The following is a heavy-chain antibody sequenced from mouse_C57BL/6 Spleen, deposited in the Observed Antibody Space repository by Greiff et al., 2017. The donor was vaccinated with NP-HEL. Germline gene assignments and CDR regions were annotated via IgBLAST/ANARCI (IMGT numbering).Heavy chain of an antibody. CDR2: IDPEDGET. CDR1: GFNIKDYY. CDR3: ARGSYYGSSSYYFDY. D-gene: IGHD1-1*01. V-gene: IGHV14-2*01. J-gene: IGHJ2*01. Sequence: DVKLVESGAELVKPGASVKLSCTASGFNIKDYYMHWVKQRTEQGLEWIGRIDPEDGETKYAPKFQGKATITADTSSNTAYLQLSSLTSEDTAVYYCARGSYYGSSSYYFDYWGQGTTLTVSS.